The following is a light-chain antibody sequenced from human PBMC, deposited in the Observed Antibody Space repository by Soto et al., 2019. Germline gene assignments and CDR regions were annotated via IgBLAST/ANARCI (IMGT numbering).Light chain of an antibody. V-gene: IGLV1-40*01. CDR2: HNN. CDR1: SSNIGAGYA. CDR3: QAYGNAVSAWV. J-gene: IGLJ2*01. Sequence: QSVLTQPPSVSGAPGQTVTISCSGSSSNIGAGYAVYWYQQFPGSAPKLLIYHNNNRPSGVPDRFSGSTSGTSASLAITALQAEDDADYVCQAYGNAVSAWVFGGGTTLTVL.